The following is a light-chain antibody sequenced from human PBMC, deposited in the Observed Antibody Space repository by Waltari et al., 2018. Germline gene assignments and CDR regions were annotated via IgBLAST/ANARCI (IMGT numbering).Light chain of an antibody. V-gene: IGLV2-11*01. CDR3: CSFAGSHTYL. CDR2: HVT. Sequence: QSALTQPHSVSGSPGQSVTISCTGASSDVGGYDYVSWYQQHPVKAPKLMIYHVTERPSGVPDRFSGSKSGNTASLTISGLRSEDEADYYCCSFAGSHTYLFGGGTKLTVL. J-gene: IGLJ2*01. CDR1: SSDVGGYDY.